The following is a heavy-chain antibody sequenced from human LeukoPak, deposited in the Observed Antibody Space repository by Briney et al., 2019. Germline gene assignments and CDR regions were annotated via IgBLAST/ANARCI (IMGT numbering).Heavy chain of an antibody. CDR1: GLTFSSYA. CDR3: AKSFGYSRSWFDD. J-gene: IGHJ4*02. Sequence: KTGGSLRLSCAASGLTFSSYAMSWVRQAPGKGLEWVSGISGNGGGTYYADPVKGRFTISRDNSKNTLYLQMNSLRVGDTAVYYCAKSFGYSRSWFDDWGQGTLVTVSS. CDR2: ISGNGGGT. D-gene: IGHD6-13*01. V-gene: IGHV3-23*01.